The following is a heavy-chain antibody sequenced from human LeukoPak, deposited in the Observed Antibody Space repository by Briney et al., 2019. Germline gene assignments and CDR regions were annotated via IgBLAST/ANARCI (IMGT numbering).Heavy chain of an antibody. Sequence: SGGSLRLSCAASGFTFSSDGMHWVRQAPGKGLEWVAVIWYDGSNKYYADSVKGRFTISRDNSKNTLYLQMNSLRAEDTAVYYCARDLYYGSGSYSFFDYWGQGTLVTVSS. D-gene: IGHD3-10*01. CDR1: GFTFSSDG. V-gene: IGHV3-33*01. J-gene: IGHJ4*02. CDR2: IWYDGSNK. CDR3: ARDLYYGSGSYSFFDY.